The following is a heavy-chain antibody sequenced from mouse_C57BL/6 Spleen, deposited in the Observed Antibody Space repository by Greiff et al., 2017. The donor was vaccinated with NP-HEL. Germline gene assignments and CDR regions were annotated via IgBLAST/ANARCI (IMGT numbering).Heavy chain of an antibody. CDR3: ARSVGGAQAHFDY. Sequence: VQLQQPGAELVRPGSSVKLSCKASGYTFTSYWMHWVKQRPIQGLEWIGNIDPSDSETHYNQKFKDKATLTVDKSSSTAYMQLSSLTSEDSAVYYCARSVGGAQAHFDYWGQGTTLTVSS. J-gene: IGHJ2*01. CDR2: IDPSDSET. D-gene: IGHD3-2*02. CDR1: GYTFTSYW. V-gene: IGHV1-52*01.